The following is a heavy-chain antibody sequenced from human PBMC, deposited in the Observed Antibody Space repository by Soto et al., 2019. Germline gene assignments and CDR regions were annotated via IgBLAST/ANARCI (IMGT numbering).Heavy chain of an antibody. V-gene: IGHV5-51*01. CDR3: ARVYGLGGDANNWFDP. CDR1: GYSFTSYW. Sequence: GESLKISCKGSGYSFTSYWIAWVRQLPGKGLEWMGIIYPSDSDARYSPAFQGQVTFSVDKSITTAYLQWRSLQASDTAIYYCARVYGLGGDANNWFDPWGQGTLVTVSS. J-gene: IGHJ5*02. CDR2: IYPSDSDA. D-gene: IGHD3-16*01.